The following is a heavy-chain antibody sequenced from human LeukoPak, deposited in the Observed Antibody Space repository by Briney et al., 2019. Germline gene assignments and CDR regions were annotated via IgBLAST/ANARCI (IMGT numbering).Heavy chain of an antibody. J-gene: IGHJ4*02. D-gene: IGHD3-3*01. V-gene: IGHV1-24*01. CDR3: ATWGYDFWSGYYRSRGYYFDY. CDR2: FDPEDGET. CDR1: GYTLTELS. Sequence: ASVKVSCKVSGYTLTELSMHWVRQAPGIGLEWMGGFDPEDGETIYAQKFQGRVTMTEDTSTDTAYMELSSLRSEDTAVYYCATWGYDFWSGYYRSRGYYFDYWGQGTLVTVSS.